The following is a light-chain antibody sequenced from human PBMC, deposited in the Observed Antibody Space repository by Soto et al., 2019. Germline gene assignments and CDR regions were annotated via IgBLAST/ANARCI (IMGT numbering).Light chain of an antibody. J-gene: IGKJ4*01. CDR2: GAS. Sequence: EIVLTQSPGTLSLSPGERATLSCRASQSGSSNHLAWYQQNPGRAPRLLIYGASSRATGLPDRFSGSGSGTDVTLTINRLEPEDFAVYYCQQYGSSPAFGGGNKVEIK. V-gene: IGKV3-20*01. CDR3: QQYGSSPA. CDR1: QSGSSNH.